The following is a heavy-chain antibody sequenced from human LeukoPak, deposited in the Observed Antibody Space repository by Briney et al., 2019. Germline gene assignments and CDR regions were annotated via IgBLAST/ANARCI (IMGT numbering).Heavy chain of an antibody. CDR1: GFTFSDYY. Sequence: GGSLRLSCAASGFTFSDYYMSWVRQAPGKGLEWVSAISGSGGSTYYADSVKGRFTISRDNAKNSLYLQMNSLRAEDTAVYYCAKSGIKQWLVRNYFDYWGQGTLVTVSS. V-gene: IGHV3-11*04. D-gene: IGHD6-19*01. CDR2: ISGSGGST. CDR3: AKSGIKQWLVRNYFDY. J-gene: IGHJ4*02.